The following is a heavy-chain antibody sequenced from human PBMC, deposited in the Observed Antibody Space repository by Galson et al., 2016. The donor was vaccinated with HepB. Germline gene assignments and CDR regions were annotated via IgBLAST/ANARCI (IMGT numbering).Heavy chain of an antibody. J-gene: IGHJ4*02. V-gene: IGHV3-30*03. Sequence: SLRLSCAASGFIFNNYGMHWVRQAPGRGLEWVAFISDAGSNRYYADSVKGRFTISRDNPKNTLYLQMNSLKVEDTAVYYCAREMHVAAAAAFDFWGRGTLVTVSS. D-gene: IGHD6-13*01. CDR1: GFIFNNYG. CDR2: ISDAGSNR. CDR3: AREMHVAAAAAFDF.